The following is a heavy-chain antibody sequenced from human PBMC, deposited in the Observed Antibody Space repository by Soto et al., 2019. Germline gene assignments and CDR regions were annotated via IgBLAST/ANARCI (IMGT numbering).Heavy chain of an antibody. CDR3: ARDLTPSGGYGLDY. CDR1: GGSISSSNW. Sequence: PSETLSLTCAVSGGSISSSNWWSWVRQPPGKGLEWIGEIYHSGSTNYNPSLKSRVTISVDKSKNQFSPKLSSVTAADTAVYYCARDLTPSGGYGLDYWGQGTLVTVSS. D-gene: IGHD5-12*01. CDR2: IYHSGST. J-gene: IGHJ4*02. V-gene: IGHV4-4*02.